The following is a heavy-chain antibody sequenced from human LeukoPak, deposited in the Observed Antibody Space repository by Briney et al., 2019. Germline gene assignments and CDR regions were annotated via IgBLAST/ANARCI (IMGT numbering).Heavy chain of an antibody. D-gene: IGHD1-26*01. CDR1: GFTFSSYG. Sequence: GGSLRLSCAASGFTFSSYGMHWVRQAPGKGLEWVAVIWYDGSNKYYADSVKGRFTISRDNSKNTLYLQMNSLRAEDTAVYYCAKDRGGSYYFYCFDYWGQGTLVTVSS. CDR2: IWYDGSNK. V-gene: IGHV3-33*06. J-gene: IGHJ4*02. CDR3: AKDRGGSYYFYCFDY.